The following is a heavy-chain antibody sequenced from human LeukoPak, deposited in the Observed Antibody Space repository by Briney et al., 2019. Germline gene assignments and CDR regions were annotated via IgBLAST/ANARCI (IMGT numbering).Heavy chain of an antibody. Sequence: SETLSLTCTVSGGSISSSSYYWGWIRQPPGKGLEWIGSIDYSGSTYYNPSLKSRVTISVDTSKNQFSLKLSSVTAADTAVYYCARHAVSNWSYFDYWGQGTLVTVSS. CDR3: ARHAVSNWSYFDY. J-gene: IGHJ4*02. V-gene: IGHV4-39*01. D-gene: IGHD1-20*01. CDR2: IDYSGST. CDR1: GGSISSSSYY.